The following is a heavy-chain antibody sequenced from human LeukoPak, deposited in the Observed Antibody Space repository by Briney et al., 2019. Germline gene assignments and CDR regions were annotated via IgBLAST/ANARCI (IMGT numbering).Heavy chain of an antibody. V-gene: IGHV3-23*01. J-gene: IGHJ4*02. Sequence: GGSLRLSCAASGFTFSSYAMSWVRQAPGKGLEWVSAISGNGDNTYYADSVKGRFTISRDNSKNTLYLQMNSLRAEDTAVYYCARSFAVADTGLFDYWGQGTLVTVSS. CDR1: GFTFSSYA. CDR3: ARSFAVADTGLFDY. D-gene: IGHD6-19*01. CDR2: ISGNGDNT.